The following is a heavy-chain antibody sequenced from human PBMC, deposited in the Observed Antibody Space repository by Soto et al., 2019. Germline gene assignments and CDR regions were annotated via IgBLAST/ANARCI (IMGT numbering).Heavy chain of an antibody. CDR1: GGSISSGDYY. D-gene: IGHD3-22*01. CDR3: ARGYYDSSGYYHGWFDP. V-gene: IGHV4-30-4*01. Sequence: SETLSLTCTVSGGSISSGDYYWSWIRQPPGKGLEWIGYIYYSGSTYYNPSLKSRVTISVDTSKNQFSPKLSSVTAADTAVYYCARGYYDSSGYYHGWFDPWGQGTLVTVSS. CDR2: IYYSGST. J-gene: IGHJ5*02.